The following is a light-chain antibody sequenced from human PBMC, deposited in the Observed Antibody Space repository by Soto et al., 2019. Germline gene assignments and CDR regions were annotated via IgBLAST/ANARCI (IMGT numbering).Light chain of an antibody. Sequence: IQMTQSPSSLSASVGDRVTMTCRASQGISNYLAWYQQKPGKVPKLLIYAASTLQSGVPSRFSGSGSGTDFTLTISSLQPEDVAPYYCHKCGIAPFTFVGGTKVELK. V-gene: IGKV1-27*01. CDR3: HKCGIAPFT. CDR1: QGISNY. CDR2: AAS. J-gene: IGKJ4*01.